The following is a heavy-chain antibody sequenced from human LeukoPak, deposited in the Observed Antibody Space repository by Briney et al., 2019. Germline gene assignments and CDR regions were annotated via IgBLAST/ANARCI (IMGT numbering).Heavy chain of an antibody. D-gene: IGHD3-10*01. J-gene: IGHJ4*02. CDR1: GGSISSSSYY. V-gene: IGHV4-39*02. Sequence: SETLSLTCTVSGGSISSSSYYWGWIRQPPGKGLEWIGSIYYSGSTYYNPSLKSRVTISVDTSKNHFSLKLSSVTAADTAVYYCARGRGSGSYYRFFSPSYFDYWGQGTLVTVSS. CDR3: ARGRGSGSYYRFFSPSYFDY. CDR2: IYYSGST.